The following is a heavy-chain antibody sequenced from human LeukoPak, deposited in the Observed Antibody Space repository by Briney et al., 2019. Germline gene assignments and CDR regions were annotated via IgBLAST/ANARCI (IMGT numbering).Heavy chain of an antibody. D-gene: IGHD3-10*01. Sequence: SVKVSCKASGGTFSSYAISWVRQASGQGLEWMGGIIPIFGTANYAQKFQGRVTITTDESTSTAYMELSSLRSEDTAVYYCATSIRFGDLFYWGQGTLVTVSS. V-gene: IGHV1-69*05. CDR3: ATSIRFGDLFY. CDR2: IIPIFGTA. CDR1: GGTFSSYA. J-gene: IGHJ4*02.